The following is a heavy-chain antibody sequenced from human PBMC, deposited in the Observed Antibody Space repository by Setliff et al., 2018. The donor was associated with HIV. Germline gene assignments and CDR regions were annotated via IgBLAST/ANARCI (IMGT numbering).Heavy chain of an antibody. J-gene: IGHJ5*02. V-gene: IGHV4-4*07. D-gene: IGHD3-22*01. CDR2: IYASGRT. CDR3: ARVRLLYSDSSPVWFDP. Sequence: SETLSLTCTVSGGSISSYYWSWIRQPAGKGLEWIGRIYASGRTNYNPSLKSRVTLSVDTSKNQFSLEVTSVTAADTAVYYCARVRLLYSDSSPVWFDPWGQGTLVTVSS. CDR1: GGSISSYY.